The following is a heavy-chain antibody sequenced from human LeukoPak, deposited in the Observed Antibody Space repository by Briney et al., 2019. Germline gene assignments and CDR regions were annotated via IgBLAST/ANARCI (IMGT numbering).Heavy chain of an antibody. Sequence: GRSLRLSCAASGFTFSSYGMHWVRQAPGKGLEWVAVIWYDGSNKYNADSVKGRFTISRDNSKNTLYLQMNSLRAEDTAVYYCARVNGDFWSGYGLDYWGQGTLVTVSS. V-gene: IGHV3-33*01. CDR3: ARVNGDFWSGYGLDY. CDR2: IWYDGSNK. D-gene: IGHD3-3*01. J-gene: IGHJ4*02. CDR1: GFTFSSYG.